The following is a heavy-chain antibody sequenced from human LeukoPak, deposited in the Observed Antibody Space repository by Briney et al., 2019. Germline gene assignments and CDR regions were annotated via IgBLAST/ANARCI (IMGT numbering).Heavy chain of an antibody. Sequence: SETLSLTCTVSGGSISSGGYYWSWIRQHPGKGLEWIGYIYCSGSTYYNPSLKSRVTISVDTSKNQFSLKLSSVTAADTAVYYCARAPLTYYYDSSGYQMRYFDYWGQGTLVTVSS. J-gene: IGHJ4*02. D-gene: IGHD3-22*01. V-gene: IGHV4-31*03. CDR2: IYCSGST. CDR3: ARAPLTYYYDSSGYQMRYFDY. CDR1: GGSISSGGYY.